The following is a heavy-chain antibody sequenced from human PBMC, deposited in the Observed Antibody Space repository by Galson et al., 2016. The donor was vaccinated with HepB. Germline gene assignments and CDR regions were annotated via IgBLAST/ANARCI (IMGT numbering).Heavy chain of an antibody. J-gene: IGHJ5*02. CDR2: IHYTGST. CDR3: ARGTAMVINWFDP. V-gene: IGHV4-59*01. CDR1: GDSISRYY. D-gene: IGHD5-18*01. Sequence: SETLSLTCTVSGDSISRYYWGWIRQPPGKGLEWIGYIHYTGSTNYNPSLKSRVTISVDTPKNQFSLNLTSVTAADTAVYYCARGTAMVINWFDPWGQGTLVTVSS.